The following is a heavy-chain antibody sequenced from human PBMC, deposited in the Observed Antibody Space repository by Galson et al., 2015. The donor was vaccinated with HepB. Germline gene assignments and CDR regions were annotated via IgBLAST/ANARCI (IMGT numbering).Heavy chain of an antibody. Sequence: SLRLSCAASGFTFSGYAMHWVRQAPGKGLEWVAVISNDGSNRYYADSVKGRFTISRDNSKNTLYMQMNGLRSEDTAVYSCASHIYWGQGTLVTVSS. V-gene: IGHV3-30*04. CDR3: ASHIY. J-gene: IGHJ4*02. CDR1: GFTFSGYA. CDR2: ISNDGSNR.